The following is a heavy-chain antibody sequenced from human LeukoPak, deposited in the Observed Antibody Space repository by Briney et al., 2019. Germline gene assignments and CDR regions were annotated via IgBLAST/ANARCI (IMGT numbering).Heavy chain of an antibody. CDR3: ARAPYGDSLFDC. CDR2: IYYSGST. J-gene: IGHJ4*02. V-gene: IGHV4-61*01. CDR1: GGSVSSGSYY. D-gene: IGHD4-17*01. Sequence: AETLSLTCTVSGGSVSSGSYYWSWIRQPPGQGLEWIGYIYYSGSTNYNPSLKSRVTITVDTYKNQFSLKLSSVTAADTAVYYCARAPYGDSLFDCWGQGTLVTVSS.